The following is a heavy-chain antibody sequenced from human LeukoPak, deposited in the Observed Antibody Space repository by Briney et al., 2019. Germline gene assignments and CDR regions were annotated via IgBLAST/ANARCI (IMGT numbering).Heavy chain of an antibody. D-gene: IGHD6-19*01. V-gene: IGHV1-2*02. CDR1: GYTFTGYY. J-gene: IGHJ6*03. CDR2: INPNSGGT. Sequence: ASVKVSCKASGYTFTGYYMHWVRQAPGQGLEWMGWINPNSGGTNYAQKFQGRVTMTRDTSISTAYMELSRLRSDDTAVYYCARDVSSGWYGSPPYYMDVWGKGTTVTVSS. CDR3: ARDVSSGWYGSPPYYMDV.